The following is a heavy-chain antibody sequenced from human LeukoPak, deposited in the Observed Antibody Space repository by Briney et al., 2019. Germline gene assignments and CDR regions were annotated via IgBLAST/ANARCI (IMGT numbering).Heavy chain of an antibody. D-gene: IGHD5-24*01. V-gene: IGHV3-48*01. J-gene: IGHJ4*02. Sequence: GGSLRLSCAASGFTFSSYSMNWVRQAPGKGLEWVSYISSSSSTIYYADSVKGRFTISRDNAKNSLYLQMNSLRAEDTAVYYCARDHDQEMATILLDYWGQGTLVTVSS. CDR1: GFTFSSYS. CDR3: ARDHDQEMATILLDY. CDR2: ISSSSSTI.